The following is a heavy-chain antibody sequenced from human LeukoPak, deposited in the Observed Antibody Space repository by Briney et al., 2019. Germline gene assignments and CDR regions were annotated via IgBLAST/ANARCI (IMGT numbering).Heavy chain of an antibody. CDR2: ISWSSGII. CDR3: ARDISVVVVAAPLDY. D-gene: IGHD2-15*01. Sequence: GGSLRLSCAASGFTFDDHGMHWVRQAPGKGLEWVSGISWSSGIIGYADSVKGRFTISRDNAKNSLYLQMNSLRAEDTAVYYCARDISVVVVAAPLDYWGRGTLVTVSS. V-gene: IGHV3-9*01. J-gene: IGHJ4*02. CDR1: GFTFDDHG.